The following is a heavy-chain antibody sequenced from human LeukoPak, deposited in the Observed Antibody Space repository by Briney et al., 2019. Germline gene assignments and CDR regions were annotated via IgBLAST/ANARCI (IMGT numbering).Heavy chain of an antibody. V-gene: IGHV3-21*01. CDR2: ITSGGDYI. J-gene: IGHJ4*02. CDR3: ARGLYCSGGSCYGDFDY. Sequence: GGSLRLSCAASGFTLNTFNMNWVRQAPGKGLEWVSSITSGGDYIYYADSVKGRFTTSRDNAKNSLSLQLNSLRVEDTAVYYCARGLYCSGGSCYGDFDYWGQGTLVTVSS. D-gene: IGHD2-15*01. CDR1: GFTLNTFN.